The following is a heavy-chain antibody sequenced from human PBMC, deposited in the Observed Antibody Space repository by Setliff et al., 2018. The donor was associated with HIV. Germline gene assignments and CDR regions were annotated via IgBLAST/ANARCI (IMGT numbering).Heavy chain of an antibody. J-gene: IGHJ5*02. CDR2: MNPNSGNT. Sequence: ASVKVSCKASGYTFTSYDINWVRQATGQGVEWMGWMNPNSGNTGYAQKFQGRVTMTRNTSISTAYMELSSLRAEDTAVYYCARSRLGSWFDPWGQGTLVTVSS. V-gene: IGHV1-8*02. CDR3: ARSRLGSWFDP. CDR1: GYTFTSYD. D-gene: IGHD7-27*01.